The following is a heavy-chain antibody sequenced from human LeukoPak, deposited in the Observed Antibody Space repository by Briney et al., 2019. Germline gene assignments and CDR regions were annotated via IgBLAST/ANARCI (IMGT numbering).Heavy chain of an antibody. V-gene: IGHV3-74*01. CDR1: GFTFSSSW. Sequence: GRSLRLSCAASGFTFSSSWMHWVRQAPGKGLVWVSRITRDGSSTTYADSVKGRFTTSRDNAKNTLYLQMDSLRDDDTAVYYCARDPVYESWSPFWGGMDVWGNGTTVIVSS. D-gene: IGHD3-16*01. J-gene: IGHJ6*04. CDR3: ARDPVYESWSPFWGGMDV. CDR2: ITRDGSST.